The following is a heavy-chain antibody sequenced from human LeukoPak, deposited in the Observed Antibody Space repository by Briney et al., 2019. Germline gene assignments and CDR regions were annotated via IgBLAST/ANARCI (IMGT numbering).Heavy chain of an antibody. CDR3: AKDSTGFTATD. CDR2: TRSDESRK. D-gene: IGHD5-18*01. J-gene: IGHJ4*02. CDR1: GFTFTNYG. V-gene: IGHV3-30*02. Sequence: GESLRLSCAASGFTFTNYGMDWLRQAPGKGLEWVAYTRSDESRKYYADSVKGRFTISRDNSKNTLYLQMNSLRDEDTAVYYCAKDSTGFTATDWGQGTLVTVSS.